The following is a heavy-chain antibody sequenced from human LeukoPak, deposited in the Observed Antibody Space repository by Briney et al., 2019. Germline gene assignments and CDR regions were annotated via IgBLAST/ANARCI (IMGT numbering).Heavy chain of an antibody. V-gene: IGHV4-4*07. CDR2: IYTSGST. Sequence: SETLSLTCTVSGGSISSYYWSWIRQPAGKGLEWIGRIYTSGSTNYNPSLKSRVTMSVDTSKNQFSLKLSSVTAADTAVYYCARHSDFWSGYSFDYWGQGTLVTVSS. D-gene: IGHD3-3*01. J-gene: IGHJ4*02. CDR3: ARHSDFWSGYSFDY. CDR1: GGSISSYY.